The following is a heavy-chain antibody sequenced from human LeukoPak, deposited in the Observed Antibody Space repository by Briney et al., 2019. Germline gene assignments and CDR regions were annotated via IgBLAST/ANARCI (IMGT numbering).Heavy chain of an antibody. V-gene: IGHV4-59*01. CDR3: ARGRSGSYFSFSYWFDP. CDR2: IYYSGST. Sequence: PSETLSLTCTVSGGSISSYYWSWIRQPPGKGLEWIGYIYYSGSTNYNPSLKSRVTISVDTSKNQFSLKLSSVTAEDTAVYYCARGRSGSYFSFSYWFDPWGQGTLVTVSS. CDR1: GGSISSYY. J-gene: IGHJ5*02. D-gene: IGHD1-26*01.